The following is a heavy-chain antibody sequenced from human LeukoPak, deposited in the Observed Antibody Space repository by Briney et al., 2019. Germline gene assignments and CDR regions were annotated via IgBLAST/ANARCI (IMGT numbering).Heavy chain of an antibody. Sequence: EASVKVSCKASGYTFTSYDISWVRQAPGQGLEWMGWISAYNGNTNYAQKLQGRVTMTTDTSTSTAYMELRSLRSDDTAVYYCARGDLGYCSGGSCYPSPDFDYWGQGTLVTVPS. J-gene: IGHJ4*02. V-gene: IGHV1-18*01. CDR2: ISAYNGNT. CDR1: GYTFTSYD. D-gene: IGHD2-15*01. CDR3: ARGDLGYCSGGSCYPSPDFDY.